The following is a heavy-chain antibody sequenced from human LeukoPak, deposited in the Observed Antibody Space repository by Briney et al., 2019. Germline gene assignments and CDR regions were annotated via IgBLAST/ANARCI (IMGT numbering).Heavy chain of an antibody. CDR2: IYSGGST. Sequence: PGGSLRLSCAASGFTFSSYAMSWVRQAPGKGLEWVSVIYSGGSTYYADSVKGRFTISRDNSKNTLYLQMNSLRAEDTAVYYCARGFPGAPTDYWGQGTLVTVSS. V-gene: IGHV3-53*01. J-gene: IGHJ4*02. D-gene: IGHD3-10*01. CDR3: ARGFPGAPTDY. CDR1: GFTFSSYA.